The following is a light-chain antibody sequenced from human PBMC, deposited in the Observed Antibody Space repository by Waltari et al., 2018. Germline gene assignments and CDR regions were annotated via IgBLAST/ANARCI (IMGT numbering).Light chain of an antibody. CDR2: GAS. V-gene: IGKV3-20*01. CDR3: QHYVRLPAT. Sequence: EIVLPQSPGSLSSSPGARVTPSCRASQSVSRALAVYQQKPGQAPRLPIFGASNRATGIPDRFSGSGSETDFSLTISRLEPEDFAVYYCQHYVRLPATFGRGTKVEIK. CDR1: QSVSRA. J-gene: IGKJ1*01.